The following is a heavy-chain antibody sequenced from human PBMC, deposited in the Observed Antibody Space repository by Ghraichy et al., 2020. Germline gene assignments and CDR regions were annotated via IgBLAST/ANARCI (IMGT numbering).Heavy chain of an antibody. CDR2: IYYSGST. V-gene: IGHV4-30-4*07. Sequence: SETLSLTCAVSGGSISSGGYSWSWIRQPPGKGLEWIGYIYYSGSTYYNPSLKSRVTISVDTSKNQFSLKLSSVTAADTAVYYCARSLVLGRRLYPFDYWGQGTLVTVSS. J-gene: IGHJ4*02. CDR3: ARSLVLGRRLYPFDY. CDR1: GGSISSGGYS. D-gene: IGHD1-1*01.